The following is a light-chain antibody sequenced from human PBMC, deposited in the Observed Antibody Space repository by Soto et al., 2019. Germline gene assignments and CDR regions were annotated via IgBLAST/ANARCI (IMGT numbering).Light chain of an antibody. J-gene: IGLJ1*01. CDR1: SSDVGGYNY. V-gene: IGLV2-14*01. Sequence: SSLTQPASVSGSPGQSITISCTGTSSDVGGYNYVSWYQQHPGKAPKLMIYEVSNRPSGVSNRFSGSKSGNTASLTIPGLPAEDEADYYCSSYTSSTTRFGTGTKVTVL. CDR3: SSYTSSTTR. CDR2: EVS.